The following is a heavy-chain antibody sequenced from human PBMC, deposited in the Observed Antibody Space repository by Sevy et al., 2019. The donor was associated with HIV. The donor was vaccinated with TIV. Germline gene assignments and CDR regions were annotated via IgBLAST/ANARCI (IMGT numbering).Heavy chain of an antibody. J-gene: IGHJ4*02. CDR1: GFTFSSYN. V-gene: IGHV3-23*01. D-gene: IGHD5-18*01. Sequence: GGSLRLSCAASGFTFSSYNMNWVRQAPGKGLEWVSVISGSGGSTYYADSVKGRFTISRDNFKNTLYLHMSSLRAEDTAVYYCARGKSGYGYALNYWGQGTLVTVSS. CDR3: ARGKSGYGYALNY. CDR2: ISGSGGST.